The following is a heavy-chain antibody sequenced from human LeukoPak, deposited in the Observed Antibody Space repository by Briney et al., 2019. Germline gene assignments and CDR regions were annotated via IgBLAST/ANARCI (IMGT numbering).Heavy chain of an antibody. V-gene: IGHV4-59*01. CDR1: GGSLSSYY. Sequence: SETLSPTCSVSGGSLSSYYWSWIRQPPGKGLEWIGYIYYSGSTNYNPSLKSRVTISIDTSKNQFSLKLSSVTAADTAVYYCARGGYYYDSGRYIYYFDYWGQGTLVTVSS. D-gene: IGHD3-22*01. J-gene: IGHJ4*02. CDR3: ARGGYYYDSGRYIYYFDY. CDR2: IYYSGST.